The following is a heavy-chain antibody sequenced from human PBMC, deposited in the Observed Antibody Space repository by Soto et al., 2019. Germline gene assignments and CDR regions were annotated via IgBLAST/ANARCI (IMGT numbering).Heavy chain of an antibody. Sequence: PSQTLTLTCTFSGFSLSTSGMRVSWIRQPPGKALEWLARIDWDDDKFYSTSLKTRLTISKDTSKNQVVLTMTNMDPVDTATYYCARTPPWFGELYDYWGQGTLVTVSS. CDR2: IDWDDDK. CDR1: GFSLSTSGMR. D-gene: IGHD3-10*01. CDR3: ARTPPWFGELYDY. V-gene: IGHV2-70*04. J-gene: IGHJ4*02.